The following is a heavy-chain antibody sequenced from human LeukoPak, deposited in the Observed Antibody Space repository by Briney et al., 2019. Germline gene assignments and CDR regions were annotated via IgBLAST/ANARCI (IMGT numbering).Heavy chain of an antibody. CDR3: ARAVLGGFDY. Sequence: GGSLRLSCAASGFTFGSYYMTWVRQAPGKGLEWVANIKEDGSETYYVDSVKGRFTISRDNAKNTLYLQMNSLRAEDTAVYYCARAVLGGFDYWGQGTLVTVSS. V-gene: IGHV3-7*01. D-gene: IGHD3-3*02. J-gene: IGHJ4*02. CDR1: GFTFGSYY. CDR2: IKEDGSET.